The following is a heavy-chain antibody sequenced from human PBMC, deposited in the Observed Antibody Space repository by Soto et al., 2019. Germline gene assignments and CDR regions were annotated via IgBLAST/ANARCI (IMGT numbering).Heavy chain of an antibody. CDR2: LSASSDNT. Sequence: GGSLRLSCAASGFTFSIYAMTWVRQAPGKGLEWVSSLSASSDNTYYADSVKGRFTISRDNSKNTLYLQMNSLRAEDTAVYYCAKDEINSNPLYYFDYWGQGTLVTVSS. V-gene: IGHV3-23*01. CDR3: AKDEINSNPLYYFDY. CDR1: GFTFSIYA. J-gene: IGHJ4*02. D-gene: IGHD4-4*01.